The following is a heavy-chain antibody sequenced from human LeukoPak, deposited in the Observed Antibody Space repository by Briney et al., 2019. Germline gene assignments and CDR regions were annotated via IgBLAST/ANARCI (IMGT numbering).Heavy chain of an antibody. V-gene: IGHV1-2*06. D-gene: IGHD3-3*01. Sequence: GPPVKASSKASGYTFTRYYMHRVRRAPGPGLEWMGRINPNSGGTNYAQMSHGRVTMTRDTSISTAYMELSRLRSDDTAVYYCARNFPVRSDFWSGYYSYYYYIDVWGKGTTVTVSS. CDR3: ARNFPVRSDFWSGYYSYYYYIDV. J-gene: IGHJ6*03. CDR2: INPNSGGT. CDR1: GYTFTRYY.